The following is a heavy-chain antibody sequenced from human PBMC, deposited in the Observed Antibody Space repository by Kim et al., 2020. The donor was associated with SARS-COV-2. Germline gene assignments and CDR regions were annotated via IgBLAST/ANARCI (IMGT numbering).Heavy chain of an antibody. V-gene: IGHV1-69*04. D-gene: IGHD5-18*01. CDR3: ARVGTAMVEVG. CDR1: GGTFSSYA. CDR2: IIPILGIA. Sequence: SVKVSCKASGGTFSSYAISWVRQAPGQGLEWLGRIIPILGIANYAQKFQGRVTITADKSTSTASMQLSSLRSVATAVYYCARVGTAMVEVGWGQGTLVT. J-gene: IGHJ4*02.